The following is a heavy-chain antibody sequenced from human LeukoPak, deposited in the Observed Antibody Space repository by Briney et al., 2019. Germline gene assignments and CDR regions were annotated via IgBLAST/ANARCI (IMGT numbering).Heavy chain of an antibody. CDR1: GYTFTGYY. D-gene: IGHD5-24*01. Sequence: ASEKVSCKASGYTFTGYYLHWVRQAPGQGLEWLGWINPNNGGTNYAQNFQGKVTMTRDTSISTAYMEVTRLTSDDTAVYYCARTRWLQSGALDVWGQGTMVTVSS. CDR3: ARTRWLQSGALDV. J-gene: IGHJ3*01. V-gene: IGHV1-2*02. CDR2: INPNNGGT.